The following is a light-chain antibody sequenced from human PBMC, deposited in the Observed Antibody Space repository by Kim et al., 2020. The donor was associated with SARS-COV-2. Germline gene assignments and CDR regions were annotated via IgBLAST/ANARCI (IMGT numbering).Light chain of an antibody. CDR3: NSRDSNDNVV. Sequence: VACGQTVRITCQGDSLRSYYATCYQQKPGQAPILVIYGKNNRPSGIPDRFSGASSGNTASLTITGTQAGDEADYYCNSRDSNDNVVFGGGTQLTVL. CDR1: SLRSYY. V-gene: IGLV3-19*01. CDR2: GKN. J-gene: IGLJ2*01.